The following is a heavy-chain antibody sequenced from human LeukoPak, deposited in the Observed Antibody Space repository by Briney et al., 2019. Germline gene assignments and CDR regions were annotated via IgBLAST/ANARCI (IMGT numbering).Heavy chain of an antibody. CDR1: GFTFSSYA. D-gene: IGHD3-10*01. J-gene: IGHJ4*02. CDR3: ARGDDGSGSSPDY. CDR2: ISYDGSNK. Sequence: AGGSLGLSCAASGFTFSSYAMHWVRQAPGKGLEWVAVISYDGSNKYYADSVKGRFTISRDNSKNTLYLQMNSLRAEDTAVYYCARGDDGSGSSPDYWGQGTLVTVSS. V-gene: IGHV3-30-3*01.